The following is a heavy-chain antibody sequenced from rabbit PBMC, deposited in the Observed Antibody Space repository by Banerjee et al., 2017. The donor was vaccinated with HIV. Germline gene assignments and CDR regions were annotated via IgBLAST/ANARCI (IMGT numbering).Heavy chain of an antibody. D-gene: IGHD2-1*01. Sequence: QSLEESGGDLVKPGASLTLTCTASGFSFSSGYDMCWVRQAPGKGLEWIACIYTGSGSTYSANWAEGRFPISKSSSTTVPLQMSSLTAADTATYFCARTAGCLDDGDGYLKLWGPAPLVT. CDR2: IYTGSGST. J-gene: IGHJ4*01. CDR1: GFSFSSGYD. CDR3: ARTAGCLDDGDGYLKL. V-gene: IGHV1S40*01.